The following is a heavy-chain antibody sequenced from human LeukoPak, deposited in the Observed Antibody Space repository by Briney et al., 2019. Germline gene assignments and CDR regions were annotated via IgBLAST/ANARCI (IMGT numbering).Heavy chain of an antibody. V-gene: IGHV3-23*01. CDR2: ISGRAGST. Sequence: PGGSLRLSCAASGFTFSSYGMSWVRQAPGKGLEWVSAISGRAGSTYYADSVKGRFTISRDNSKNTLYLQMNSLRAEDTAVYYCAKDSYYDYVWGSYRYTNQFDYWGQGTLVTVSS. CDR1: GFTFSSYG. CDR3: AKDSYYDYVWGSYRYTNQFDY. D-gene: IGHD3-16*02. J-gene: IGHJ4*02.